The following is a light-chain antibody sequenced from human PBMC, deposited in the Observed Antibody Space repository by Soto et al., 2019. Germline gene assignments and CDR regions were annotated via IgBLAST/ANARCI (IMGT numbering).Light chain of an antibody. CDR2: LGS. CDR3: MQALQTWT. V-gene: IGKV2-28*01. J-gene: IGKJ1*01. CDR1: QSLLHHNGNNY. Sequence: DVVLTQAPLSLSVTPGQPASMSCKSSQSLLHHNGNNYLDWYLQKPGQSPQLLIYLGSNRASGVPDRFSGSGSGTDFTLKISRVEAEDVGVYYCMQALQTWTFGQGTKVDIK.